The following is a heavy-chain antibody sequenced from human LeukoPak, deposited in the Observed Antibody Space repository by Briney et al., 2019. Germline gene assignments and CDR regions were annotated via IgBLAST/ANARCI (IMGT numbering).Heavy chain of an antibody. CDR2: IHYTGST. CDR3: ARGSSTMVRGVIRPKTSRNWFDP. CDR1: GGSISSYY. D-gene: IGHD3-10*01. V-gene: IGHV4-59*12. J-gene: IGHJ5*02. Sequence: PSETLSLTCTVSGGSISSYYWSWIRQSPGKGLECIGYIHYTGSTNYNPSLKSRVTISVDTSKNQFSLKLSSVTAADTAVYYCARGSSTMVRGVIRPKTSRNWFDPWGQGTLVTVSS.